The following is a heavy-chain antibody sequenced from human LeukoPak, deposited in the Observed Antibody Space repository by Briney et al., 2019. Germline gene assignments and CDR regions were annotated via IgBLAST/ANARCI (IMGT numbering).Heavy chain of an antibody. CDR3: ARARIVATIGAFDI. V-gene: IGHV3-11*05. Sequence: GGSLRLSCAASGFTFSDYYMSWIRQAPGKGLEWLSYISSSSSYTNYADSVKGRFTISRDNAKNSLYLQMNSLRAEDTAVYYCARARIVATIGAFDIWGQGTMVTVSS. J-gene: IGHJ3*02. CDR1: GFTFSDYY. CDR2: ISSSSSYT. D-gene: IGHD5-12*01.